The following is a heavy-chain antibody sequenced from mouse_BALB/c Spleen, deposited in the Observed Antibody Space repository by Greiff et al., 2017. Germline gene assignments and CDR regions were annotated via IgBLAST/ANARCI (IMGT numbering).Heavy chain of an antibody. J-gene: IGHJ2*01. V-gene: IGHV1-7*01. D-gene: IGHD1-1*02. CDR1: GYTFTSYW. CDR3: ARGWYERNFDY. Sequence: QVQLKQSGAELAKPGASVKMSCKASGYTFTSYWMHWVKQRPGQGLEWIGYINPSSGYTEYNQKFKDKATLTADKSSSTAYMQLSSLTSEDSAVYYCARGWYERNFDYWGQGTTLTVSS. CDR2: INPSSGYT.